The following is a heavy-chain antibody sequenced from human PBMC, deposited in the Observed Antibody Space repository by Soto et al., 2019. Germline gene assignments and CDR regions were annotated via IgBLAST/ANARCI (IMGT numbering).Heavy chain of an antibody. V-gene: IGHV1-46*01. CDR3: ARGGLVVVVTAALDY. D-gene: IGHD2-21*02. Sequence: QVQLMQSGAEVKKPGASVKVSCKASGDTFSDYYIHWVRQAPGQGLEWMGTVNPSGGHTTYSQHYLGRVTMTRDTSTSTLHMELTSLTSADTAVYYCARGGLVVVVTAALDYWGQGTLVTVSS. CDR1: GDTFSDYY. CDR2: VNPSGGHT. J-gene: IGHJ4*02.